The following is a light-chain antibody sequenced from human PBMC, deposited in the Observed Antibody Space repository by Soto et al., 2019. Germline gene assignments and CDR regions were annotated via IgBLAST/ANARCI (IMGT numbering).Light chain of an antibody. V-gene: IGKV2-30*01. CDR1: QSLVSSNGNTF. CDR2: KVS. J-gene: IGKJ1*01. Sequence: DVVMTQSPLSLPVTLGQPASISCRSSQSLVSSNGNTFLIWFQQRPGQSPRRLIYKVSNRDSAVPDRFTGSGSGTDFTLEISRVEAEDVGVYYCMRATHWPWRFGQGTKVELK. CDR3: MRATHWPWR.